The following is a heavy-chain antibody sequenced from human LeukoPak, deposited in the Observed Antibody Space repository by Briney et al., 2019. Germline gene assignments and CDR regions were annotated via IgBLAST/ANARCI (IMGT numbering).Heavy chain of an antibody. CDR3: AKDMAYTTGWYGIDY. CDR1: GFTFDHYA. D-gene: IGHD6-19*01. J-gene: IGHJ4*02. CDR2: INGDGGST. Sequence: GGSLRLSCAASGFTFDHYAMHWVRHGPGKGLEWVSLINGDGGSTHHADSVKGRFTISRDNSRNSLYLQMNSLTTEDTALYYCAKDMAYTTGWYGIDYWGQGTLVTVSS. V-gene: IGHV3-43*02.